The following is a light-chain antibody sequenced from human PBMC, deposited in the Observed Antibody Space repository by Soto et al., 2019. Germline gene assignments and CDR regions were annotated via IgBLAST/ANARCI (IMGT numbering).Light chain of an antibody. CDR3: SSYTSSSTRL. V-gene: IGLV2-14*01. CDR1: SSDVGGYNY. J-gene: IGLJ2*01. CDR2: EVS. Sequence: QSALTQPASVSGSPGQSITISCTGTSSDVGGYNYVSWYQQHPGKAPKLMIYEVSKRPSGVSNRFSGSKSGNTASLTISGLQAEDEADYYCSSYTSSSTRLFGGGTKVTVL.